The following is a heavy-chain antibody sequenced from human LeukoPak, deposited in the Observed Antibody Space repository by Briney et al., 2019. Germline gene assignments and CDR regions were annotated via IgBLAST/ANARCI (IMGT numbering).Heavy chain of an antibody. CDR2: VYYSRRA. J-gene: IGHJ3*02. Sequence: SFTLSLTCTVSAGSISSYYWSWIRQPPRKGLKRIGYVYYSRRANDTHSLTSRVTISVDTSKNQFSVKLSSVTAADTAVYYCAREGYTANDAFDIWGQGTMVTVSS. CDR1: AGSISSYY. CDR3: AREGYTANDAFDI. V-gene: IGHV4-59*01. D-gene: IGHD2-2*02.